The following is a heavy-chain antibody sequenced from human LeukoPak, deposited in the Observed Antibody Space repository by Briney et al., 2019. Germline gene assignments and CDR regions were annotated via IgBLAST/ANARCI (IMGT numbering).Heavy chain of an antibody. CDR2: IIPIFGTA. V-gene: IGHV1-69*13. CDR3: ARPLERITIFGAILY. Sequence: GASVKVSCKASGGTFSSYAISWVRQAPGQGLEWMGGIIPIFGTANYAQKFQGRVTITADESTSTAYTELSSLRSEDTAVYYCARPLERITIFGAILYWGQGTLVTVSS. D-gene: IGHD3-3*01. J-gene: IGHJ4*02. CDR1: GGTFSSYA.